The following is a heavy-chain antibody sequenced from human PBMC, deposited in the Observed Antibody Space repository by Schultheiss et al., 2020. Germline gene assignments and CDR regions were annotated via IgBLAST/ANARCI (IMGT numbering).Heavy chain of an antibody. CDR3: ARVRSSSVFDY. Sequence: SETLSLTCTVSGGSISSYYWTWIRQTPGKGLEWLGYVSYGGRTDYNPSLKSRVTISVDTSKNQFSLKLSSVTAADTAVYYCARVRSSSVFDYWGQGTLVTVSS. J-gene: IGHJ4*02. CDR1: GGSISSYY. CDR2: VSYGGRT. V-gene: IGHV4-59*12. D-gene: IGHD6-13*01.